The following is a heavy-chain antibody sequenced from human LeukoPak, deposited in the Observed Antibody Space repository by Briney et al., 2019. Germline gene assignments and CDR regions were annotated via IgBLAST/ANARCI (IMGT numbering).Heavy chain of an antibody. CDR1: GGSISSYY. J-gene: IGHJ6*02. CDR3: ARDPLELTPDPYYYYYGMDV. Sequence: SETLSLTCTVSGGSISSYYWSWIRQPAGKGLEWIGRIYTSGSTNYNPSLKSRVTMSVDTSKNQFSLKLSSVPAADTAVYYCARDPLELTPDPYYYYYGMDVWGQGTTVTVSS. V-gene: IGHV4-4*07. CDR2: IYTSGST. D-gene: IGHD2-15*01.